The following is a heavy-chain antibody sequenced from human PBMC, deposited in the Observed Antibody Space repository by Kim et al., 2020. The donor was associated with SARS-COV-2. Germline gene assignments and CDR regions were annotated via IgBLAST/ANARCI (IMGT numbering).Heavy chain of an antibody. CDR3: ASRRYNWNDESNAFDI. D-gene: IGHD1-1*01. CDR2: ISSSGSTI. CDR1: GFTFSDYY. V-gene: IGHV3-11*04. Sequence: GGSLRLSCAASGFTFSDYYMSWIRQAPGKGLEWVSYISSSGSTIYYADSVKGRFTISRDNAKNSLYLQMNSLRAEDTAVYYCASRRYNWNDESNAFDIWGQGTMVTVSS. J-gene: IGHJ3*02.